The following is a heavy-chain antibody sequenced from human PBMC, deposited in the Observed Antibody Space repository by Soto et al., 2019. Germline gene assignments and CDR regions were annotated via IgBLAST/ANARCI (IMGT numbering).Heavy chain of an antibody. Sequence: ASVKVSCKASGYTFTSYGISWVRQAPGQGLEWMGWISAYNGDTNYAQKLQGRVTMTTDTSTSTAYMELRSLRSDDTAVYYCARERRMYYYGSGSYGYWGQGTLVTVSS. CDR2: ISAYNGDT. CDR3: ARERRMYYYGSGSYGY. CDR1: GYTFTSYG. V-gene: IGHV1-18*01. J-gene: IGHJ4*02. D-gene: IGHD3-10*01.